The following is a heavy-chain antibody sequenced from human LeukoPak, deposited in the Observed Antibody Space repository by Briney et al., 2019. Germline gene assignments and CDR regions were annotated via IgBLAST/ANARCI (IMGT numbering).Heavy chain of an antibody. CDR2: INHSGST. Sequence: SETLSLTCAVYGGSFSGCYWSWIRQPPGKGLEWIGEINHSGSTNYNPSLKSRVTISVDTSKNQFSLKLSSVTAADTAVYYCARPPHLVYGSRRGRRQNAFDIWGQGTMVTVSS. V-gene: IGHV4-34*01. CDR3: ARPPHLVYGSRRGRRQNAFDI. D-gene: IGHD3-10*01. J-gene: IGHJ3*02. CDR1: GGSFSGCY.